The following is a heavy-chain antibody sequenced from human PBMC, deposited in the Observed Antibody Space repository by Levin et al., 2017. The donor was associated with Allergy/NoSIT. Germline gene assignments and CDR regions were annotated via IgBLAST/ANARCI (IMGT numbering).Heavy chain of an antibody. CDR3: ARAPFDWLLYIPDAFDI. Sequence: SETLSLTCTVSGGSISSGGYYWSWIRQHPGKGLEWIGYIYYSGSTYYNPSLNSRVTISVDTSKNQSSLKLSSVTAADTAVEYCARAPFDWLLYIPDAFDIWGQGTMVTVSS. V-gene: IGHV4-31*03. J-gene: IGHJ3*02. CDR1: GGSISSGGYY. CDR2: IYYSGST. D-gene: IGHD3-9*01.